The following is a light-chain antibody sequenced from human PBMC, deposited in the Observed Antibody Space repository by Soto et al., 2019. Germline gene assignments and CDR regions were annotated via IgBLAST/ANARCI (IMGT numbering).Light chain of an antibody. V-gene: IGKV1-27*01. CDR3: QRYNSARRT. Sequence: DIPMTQSPSSLSASVGDRVTITCRASQARNTYVAWYQQRPGQVPNLLIYGASTLQSGLPIRLSGSGSGTDFTLTLSSMQPEDVAVYYCQRYNSARRTFGQGTKVQIK. CDR1: QARNTY. J-gene: IGKJ1*01. CDR2: GAS.